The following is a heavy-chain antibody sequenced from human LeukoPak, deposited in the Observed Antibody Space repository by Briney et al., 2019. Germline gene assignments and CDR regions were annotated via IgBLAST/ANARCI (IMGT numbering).Heavy chain of an antibody. CDR1: RGTFSSYA. D-gene: IGHD6-13*01. J-gene: IGHJ6*02. CDR2: IIPIFGTA. CDR3: ATLGAAAGTGLYYYYGMDV. V-gene: IGHV1-69*13. Sequence: ASVKVSCKASRGTFSSYAISWVRRAPGQGLEWMGGIIPIFGTANYAQKFQGRVTITADESTSTAYMELSSLRSEDTAVYYCATLGAAAGTGLYYYYGMDVWGQGTTVTVSS.